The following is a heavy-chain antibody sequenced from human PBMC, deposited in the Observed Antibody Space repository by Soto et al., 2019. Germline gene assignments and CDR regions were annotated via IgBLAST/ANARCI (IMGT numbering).Heavy chain of an antibody. CDR1: GYIFSSYG. Sequence: ASVKVSCKASGYIFSSYGISWVRQAPGQGLEWMGWISAYNGNTNYAQKLQGRVTMTTDTSTSTAYMELRGLRSDDTAVYYCARERIRFGELSTVWFDPWGQGTQVTVSS. J-gene: IGHJ5*02. V-gene: IGHV1-18*01. D-gene: IGHD3-10*01. CDR2: ISAYNGNT. CDR3: ARERIRFGELSTVWFDP.